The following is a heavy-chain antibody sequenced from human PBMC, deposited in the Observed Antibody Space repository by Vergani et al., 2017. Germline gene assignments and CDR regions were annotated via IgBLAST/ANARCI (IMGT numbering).Heavy chain of an antibody. D-gene: IGHD6-19*01. J-gene: IGHJ1*01. Sequence: VQLVESGGGLVKPGGSLRLSCAASGFTVSSNYMSWVRQAPGKGLEWVSYISSSGSPIYYADSVKGLFTISRDNAKNSLYLQMNSLRAENTAVYYCARGHGQWPRYFQHWGQGTLVTVSS. CDR2: ISSSGSPI. CDR3: ARGHGQWPRYFQH. V-gene: IGHV3-11*01. CDR1: GFTVSSNY.